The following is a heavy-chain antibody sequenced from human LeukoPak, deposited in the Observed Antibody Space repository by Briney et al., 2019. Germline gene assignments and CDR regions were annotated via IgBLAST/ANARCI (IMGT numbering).Heavy chain of an antibody. CDR2: IYYSGST. J-gene: IGHJ5*02. CDR1: GGSISSSSYY. Sequence: SETLSLTCTVSGGSISSSSYYWGWIREPPGKGREWIGRIYYSGSTYYNPSLKSRVTISVDTSKNQFSLKLSSVTAADSAVYYCARDLVGATPGWFDPWGQGTLVTVSS. V-gene: IGHV4-39*07. D-gene: IGHD1-26*01. CDR3: ARDLVGATPGWFDP.